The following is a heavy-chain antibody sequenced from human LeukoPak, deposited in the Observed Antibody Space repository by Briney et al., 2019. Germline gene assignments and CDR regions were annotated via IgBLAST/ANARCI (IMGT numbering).Heavy chain of an antibody. CDR1: GYIFTGYY. CDR3: ARDGVFRFEVGDVYYYYMDV. D-gene: IGHD2-21*02. CDR2: INPNSGDT. Sequence: ASVKVSCKASGYIFTGYYIHWVRQAPGQGLEWMGWINPNSGDTKYAQKFQGRVTMTRDTSNNTVYMDLTRLIFDDTAMYYCARDGVFRFEVGDVYYYYMDVWGKGTTVIISS. J-gene: IGHJ6*03. V-gene: IGHV1-2*02.